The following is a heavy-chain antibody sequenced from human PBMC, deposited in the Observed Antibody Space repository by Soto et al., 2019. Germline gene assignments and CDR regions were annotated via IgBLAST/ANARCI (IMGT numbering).Heavy chain of an antibody. CDR1: GYTFTRYT. J-gene: IGHJ5*02. V-gene: IGHV1-3*01. D-gene: IGHD2-15*01. Sequence: RASVKVYCKASGYTFTRYTMNWVRQAPGQRLEWMGWINPDNGNTKSSQKFQDRVIITRDTSASTAYMDLSSLRSEDTAVYYCARGIATGQLDPWGQGTLVTVSS. CDR2: INPDNGNT. CDR3: ARGIATGQLDP.